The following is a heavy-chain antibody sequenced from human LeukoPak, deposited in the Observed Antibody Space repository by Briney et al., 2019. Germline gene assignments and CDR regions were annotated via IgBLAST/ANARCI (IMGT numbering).Heavy chain of an antibody. CDR2: ISGSGGST. V-gene: IGHV3-23*01. J-gene: IGHJ4*02. CDR3: APSASGRH. Sequence: GGSLRLSCAASGFTFGVSWMSWVRQAPGKGLEWVSAISGSGGSTYYADSVKGRFTISRDNSKNTLYLQMNSLRAEDTAVYYCAPSASGRHWGQGTLVTVSS. CDR1: GFTFGVSW.